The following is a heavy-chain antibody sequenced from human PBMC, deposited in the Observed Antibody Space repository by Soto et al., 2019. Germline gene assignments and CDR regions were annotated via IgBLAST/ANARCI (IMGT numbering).Heavy chain of an antibody. Sequence: QVQLLQSGAEVKKPGASVKVSCKASGYTFTNYGITWVRQAPGQGLEWMGWISAYNGNTHYTQRLQGRVTMTTDTSTSTAYMELRGLRSDDTGVYYCARVRQLVGYLYYYMDVWGKGTTVTVSS. CDR1: GYTFTNYG. D-gene: IGHD6-6*01. J-gene: IGHJ6*03. V-gene: IGHV1-18*01. CDR2: ISAYNGNT. CDR3: ARVRQLVGYLYYYMDV.